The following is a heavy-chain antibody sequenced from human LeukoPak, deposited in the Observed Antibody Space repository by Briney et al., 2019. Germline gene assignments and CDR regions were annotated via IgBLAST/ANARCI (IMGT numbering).Heavy chain of an antibody. CDR2: IKQDGSEK. CDR1: GFTFSNYW. D-gene: IGHD1-26*01. J-gene: IGHJ6*02. CDR3: ARYSGSYEVNYYYYYGMDV. Sequence: GGSLRLSCAASGFTFSNYWMSWVRQAPGKGLEWVANIKQDGSEKYNMDSVKGRFTISRDNTKNSLYLQMNSLRAEDTAVYYCARYSGSYEVNYYYYYGMDVWGQGTTVTVSS. V-gene: IGHV3-7*03.